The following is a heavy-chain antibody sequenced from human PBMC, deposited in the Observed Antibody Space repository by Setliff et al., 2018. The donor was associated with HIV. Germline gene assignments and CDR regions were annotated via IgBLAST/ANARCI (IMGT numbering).Heavy chain of an antibody. D-gene: IGHD5-12*01. CDR3: AGRGGYNDWYFDY. J-gene: IGHJ4*02. V-gene: IGHV4-59*13. Sequence: PSETLSLTCTVSGGSISSDYWSWIRQAPGQPPNKGLEWIGNIYYSGTTNYNPSLESRVTISIDTSKSQFSLKLTSVTTADTAMYYCAGRGGYNDWYFDYWGQGALVTVSS. CDR2: IYYSGTT. CDR1: GGSISSDY.